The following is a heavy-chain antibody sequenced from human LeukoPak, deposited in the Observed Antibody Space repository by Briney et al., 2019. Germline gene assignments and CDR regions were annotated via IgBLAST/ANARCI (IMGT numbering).Heavy chain of an antibody. J-gene: IGHJ4*02. CDR1: GYTYTSYW. V-gene: IGHV5-51*01. CDR3: ARHPLEPSNNWSEY. CDR2: VYPGDSDT. Sequence: GESLKISCKASGYTYTSYWIGWVRQMPGEGLEWMGIVYPGDSDTRYSPSFQGQVTISVDKSINTAYLQWSSLKASDTAMYYCARHPLEPSNNWSEYWGQGTLVTVSS. D-gene: IGHD1-20*01.